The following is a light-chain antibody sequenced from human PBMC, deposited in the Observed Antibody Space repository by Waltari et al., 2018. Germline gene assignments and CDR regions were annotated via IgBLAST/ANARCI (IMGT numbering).Light chain of an antibody. V-gene: IGLV2-8*01. CDR2: DVT. J-gene: IGLJ3*02. Sequence: QSALTQPPSASGSLGQSVTIPCTGTSRDGGNSNYVPWYQHRPGRAPKLMIYDVTKRPSGVPDRFSGSKSGNSASLTVSGLQADDEADYYCGSYAGSNNWVFGGGTKLTVL. CDR1: SRDGGNSNY. CDR3: GSYAGSNNWV.